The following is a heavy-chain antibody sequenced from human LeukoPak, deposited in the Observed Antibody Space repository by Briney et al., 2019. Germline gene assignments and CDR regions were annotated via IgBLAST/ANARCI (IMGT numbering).Heavy chain of an antibody. V-gene: IGHV3-48*03. Sequence: PGRSLRLSCADSGLTFSSYEMNWVSQAPGKGLEWISYISTGGTTIYYADSVKGRFTISRDNARTSLYLQMNSLRVEDTAVYYCARSQPGPTYGPFDYWGQGTLVTVSS. J-gene: IGHJ4*02. D-gene: IGHD1-14*01. CDR1: GLTFSSYE. CDR2: ISTGGTTI. CDR3: ARSQPGPTYGPFDY.